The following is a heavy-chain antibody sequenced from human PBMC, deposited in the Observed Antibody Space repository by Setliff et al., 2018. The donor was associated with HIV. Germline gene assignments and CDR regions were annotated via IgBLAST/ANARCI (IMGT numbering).Heavy chain of an antibody. CDR3: ARAYSGSYPHYFDY. CDR2: INAGNGNT. J-gene: IGHJ4*02. Sequence: GASVKVSCKASGYTFTSYAMHWVRQAPGQRLEWMGWINAGNGNTKYSQKFQGRVTTTRDTSASTAYMELSSLRSEDTAVYYCARAYSGSYPHYFDYWGQGTLVTVSS. CDR1: GYTFTSYA. D-gene: IGHD1-26*01. V-gene: IGHV1-3*01.